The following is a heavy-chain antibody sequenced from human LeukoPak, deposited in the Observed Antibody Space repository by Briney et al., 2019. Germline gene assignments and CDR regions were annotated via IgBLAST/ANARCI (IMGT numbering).Heavy chain of an antibody. Sequence: GGSLRLSCAASGFTFSSYVMSWVRQAPGKGLEWVSAISGSGGSTYYADSVKGRFTISRDNSKNTLYLQMNSLRAEDTAVYYCAYPGGTMDSGDYWGQGTLVTVSS. V-gene: IGHV3-23*01. J-gene: IGHJ4*02. CDR2: ISGSGGST. D-gene: IGHD3-10*01. CDR1: GFTFSSYV. CDR3: AYPGGTMDSGDY.